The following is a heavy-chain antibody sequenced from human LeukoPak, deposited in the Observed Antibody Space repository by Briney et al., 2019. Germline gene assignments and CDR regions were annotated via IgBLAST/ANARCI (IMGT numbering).Heavy chain of an antibody. Sequence: QPGGSLGLSCAASGLTVSSDYMSWVRQAPGKGLEWVSVIYSGGGTCYADSVRGRFTISRDNSKNTLYLQLNSLRAEDTAVYYYARYPYSTSSWSDPWGQGTLVTVSS. J-gene: IGHJ5*02. CDR3: ARYPYSTSSWSDP. D-gene: IGHD6-6*01. V-gene: IGHV3-66*01. CDR2: IYSGGGT. CDR1: GLTVSSDY.